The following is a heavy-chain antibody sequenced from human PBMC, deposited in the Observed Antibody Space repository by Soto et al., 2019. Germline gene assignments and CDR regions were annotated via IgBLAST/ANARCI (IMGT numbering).Heavy chain of an antibody. CDR2: ISLSGSQI. CDR1: GLMYSSYS. J-gene: IGHJ6*02. V-gene: IGHV3-21*01. CDR3: AGVISWGGGTGSSVHQYYGMDV. Sequence: EVQLVESGGGLVKPGGSVRLSCVASGLMYSSYSMSWVRQAPGKGLEWVAFISLSGSQINYAASVEGRFTISRDNAKNALYLPMNTGRVEDTAIYYWAGVISWGGGTGSSVHQYYGMDVWGPGTTVTVSS. D-gene: IGHD2-15*01.